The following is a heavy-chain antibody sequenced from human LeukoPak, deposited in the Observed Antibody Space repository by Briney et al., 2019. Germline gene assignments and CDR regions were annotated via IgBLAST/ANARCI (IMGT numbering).Heavy chain of an antibody. Sequence: GGSLRLACAGSGFTFSTNAMGWVRQAPGEGLEWVSSIKGGGGDPFYADSVRGRFTISRDKSKNTLYLQLNSLRAEDTAVYFCAQGGHDYNPFYCWGQGTLVTFSS. CDR2: IKGGGGDP. V-gene: IGHV3-23*01. CDR1: GFTFSTNA. J-gene: IGHJ4*02. CDR3: AQGGHDYNPFYC. D-gene: IGHD4-11*01.